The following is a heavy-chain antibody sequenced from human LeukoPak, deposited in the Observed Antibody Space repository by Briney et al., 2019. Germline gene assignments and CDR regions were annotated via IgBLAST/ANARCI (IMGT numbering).Heavy chain of an antibody. CDR1: GYSISSTSYY. CDR3: AKLTPYSGSPLGDY. D-gene: IGHD1-26*01. Sequence: SETLSLTCTVSGYSISSTSYYWGWIRQPPGKGLEWIGNIYYSGSTYYNPSLKSGVSISVDTSKNQFSLKLSSVTAADTAVYYCAKLTPYSGSPLGDYWGQGTLVTVSS. V-gene: IGHV4-39*01. CDR2: IYYSGST. J-gene: IGHJ4*02.